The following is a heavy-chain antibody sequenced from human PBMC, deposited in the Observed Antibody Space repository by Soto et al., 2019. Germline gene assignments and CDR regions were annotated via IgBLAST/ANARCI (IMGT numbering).Heavy chain of an antibody. CDR3: AKGDYDSSGYYLVSGY. CDR2: ISYDGSNK. D-gene: IGHD3-22*01. Sequence: GGSLRLSCAASGFTFSSYGMHWVRQAPGKGLEWVAVISYDGSNKYYADSVEGRFTISRDNSKNTLYLQMNSLRAEDTAVYYCAKGDYDSSGYYLVSGYWGQGTLVTVSS. J-gene: IGHJ4*02. CDR1: GFTFSSYG. V-gene: IGHV3-30*18.